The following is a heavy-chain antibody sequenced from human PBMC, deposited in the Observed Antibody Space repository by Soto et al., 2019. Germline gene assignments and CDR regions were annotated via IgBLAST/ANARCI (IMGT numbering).Heavy chain of an antibody. V-gene: IGHV3-23*01. CDR3: ARDNSLSFYNGADGLDV. Sequence: GSLRLSCAASGFTFSSYAMNWVRQAPGKGLEWVSAITNSGDSTYYADSVKGRFTISRDNAENSLYLQMDSLRAEDTAVYYCARDNSLSFYNGADGLDVWGRGTPVTVSS. D-gene: IGHD1-1*01. J-gene: IGHJ6*02. CDR1: GFTFSSYA. CDR2: ITNSGDST.